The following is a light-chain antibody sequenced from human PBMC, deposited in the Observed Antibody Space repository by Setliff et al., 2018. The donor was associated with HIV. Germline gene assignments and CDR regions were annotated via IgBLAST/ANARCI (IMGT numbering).Light chain of an antibody. V-gene: IGLV2-14*01. Sequence: SALAQPASVSGSPGQSITISCTGTSSDIGAYNYVSWYQQHPGKAPKLLIYKVSDRPSGVSIRFPGSKSGNTASLTISGLQAEDEADYYCSSYTRSSTPFVFGTGTKVTVL. CDR1: SSDIGAYNY. J-gene: IGLJ1*01. CDR2: KVS. CDR3: SSYTRSSTPFV.